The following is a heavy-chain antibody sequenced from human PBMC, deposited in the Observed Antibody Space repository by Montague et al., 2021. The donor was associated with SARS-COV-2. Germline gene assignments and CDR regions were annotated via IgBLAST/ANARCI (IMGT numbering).Heavy chain of an antibody. CDR1: GFTFSSYD. CDR2: IWYDGSNQ. V-gene: IGHV3-33*08. J-gene: IGHJ6*02. CDR3: AREYSAPRWFGEYNRYGMDV. D-gene: IGHD3-10*01. Sequence: SLRLSCAASGFTFSSYDMHWVRQALGKGLEWVAVIWYDGSNQYYXDSVKGRFTISRDNSKNTLYLQMNSLRAEDTAVYYCAREYSAPRWFGEYNRYGMDVWGQGTTVTVSS.